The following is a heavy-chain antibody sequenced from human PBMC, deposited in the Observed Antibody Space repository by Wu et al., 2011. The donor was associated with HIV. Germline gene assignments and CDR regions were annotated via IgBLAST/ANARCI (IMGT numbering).Heavy chain of an antibody. V-gene: IGHV1-2*02. CDR1: GYTFTGYY. CDR2: INPNNGDT. CDR3: AMYSGSYYVFDY. J-gene: IGHJ4*02. Sequence: QVQLVQSGAEVKKLGASVKVSCKASGYTFTGYYIHWVRQAPGQGLEWMGWINPNNGDTIYAQKFQGRVTMTRDTSISTAYMDLSRLRSDDTAVYYCAMYSGSYYVFDYWGPGNPGHRLL. D-gene: IGHD1-26*01.